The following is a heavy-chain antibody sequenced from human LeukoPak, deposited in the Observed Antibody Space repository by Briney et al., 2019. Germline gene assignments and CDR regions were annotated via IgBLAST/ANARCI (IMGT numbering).Heavy chain of an antibody. CDR3: ARGWGLRTLFYFDY. CDR2: INHSGST. V-gene: IGHV4-34*01. J-gene: IGHJ4*02. D-gene: IGHD4-17*01. CDR1: GGSSSGYY. Sequence: SETLSLTCAVYGGSSSGYYWSWIRQPPGKGLEWIGEINHSGSTNYNPSLKSRVTISVDTSKNQFSLKLSSVTAADTAVYYCARGWGLRTLFYFDYWGQGTLVTVSS.